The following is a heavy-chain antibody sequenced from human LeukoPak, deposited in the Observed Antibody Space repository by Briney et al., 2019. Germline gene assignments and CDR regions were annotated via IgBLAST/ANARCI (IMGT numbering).Heavy chain of an antibody. CDR1: GGSISSYY. V-gene: IGHV4-59*08. CDR2: IYYSGST. J-gene: IGHJ2*01. Sequence: PSETLSLTCTVPGGSISSYYWSWIRQPPGKGLEWIGYIYYSGSTNYSPSLKSRVTISVDTSKNQFSLKLSSVTAADTAVYYCARQGGGFWYFDLWGRGTLVTVSS. CDR3: ARQGGGFWYFDL. D-gene: IGHD6-25*01.